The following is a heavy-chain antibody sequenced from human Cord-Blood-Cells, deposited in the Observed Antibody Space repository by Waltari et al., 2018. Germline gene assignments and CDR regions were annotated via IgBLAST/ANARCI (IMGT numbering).Heavy chain of an antibody. V-gene: IGHV4-61*01. CDR3: AREASVYSYGSYYYYYYYMDV. J-gene: IGHJ6*03. Sequence: QVQLQQSAPGLVTPSGSLSLPSTVSGASFRGASSSWSCIRQPPGEGLEWTGYIYYRRSTNNNPSLKSGVTISVDTSKNQFALKLSSVTAADTAVYYCAREASVYSYGSYYYYYYYMDVWGKGTTVTVAS. CDR1: GASFRGASSS. D-gene: IGHD5-18*01. CDR2: IYYRRST.